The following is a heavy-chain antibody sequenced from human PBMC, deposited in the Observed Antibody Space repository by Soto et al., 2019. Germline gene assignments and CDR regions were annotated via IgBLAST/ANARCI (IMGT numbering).Heavy chain of an antibody. J-gene: IGHJ3*02. Sequence: SETLSLTCTVSGGSISSGGYYWSWIRQHPGKGLEWIGYIYYSGSTYYNPSLKSRVTISVDTSKNQLSLKLSSVTAADTAVYYCARDRYCSGGSCPGAFDIWGQGTMVTVSS. CDR3: ARDRYCSGGSCPGAFDI. CDR2: IYYSGST. V-gene: IGHV4-31*03. CDR1: GGSISSGGYY. D-gene: IGHD2-15*01.